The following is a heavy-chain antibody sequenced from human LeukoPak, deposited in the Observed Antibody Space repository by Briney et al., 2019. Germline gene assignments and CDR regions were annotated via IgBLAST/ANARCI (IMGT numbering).Heavy chain of an antibody. CDR3: ARDSGYSYGSDY. D-gene: IGHD5-18*01. Sequence: GGSLRLSCAASGFTFSSYAMHWVRQAPGKGLEWVAVTSYDGSNKYYADSVKGRFTISRDNSKNTLYLQMNSLRAEDTAVYYCARDSGYSYGSDYWGQGTLVTVSS. CDR1: GFTFSSYA. CDR2: TSYDGSNK. V-gene: IGHV3-30*04. J-gene: IGHJ4*02.